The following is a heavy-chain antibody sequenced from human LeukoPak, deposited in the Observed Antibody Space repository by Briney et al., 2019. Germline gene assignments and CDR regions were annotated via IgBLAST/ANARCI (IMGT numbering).Heavy chain of an antibody. J-gene: IGHJ4*02. Sequence: GGSLRLPCAASGFTFSSYSMNWVRQAPGKGLEWVSSISSSSSYIYYADSVKGRFTISRDNAKNSLYLQMNSLRAEDTAVYYCARDVLSAYSSGWHTPFDYRGQGTLVTVSS. CDR1: GFTFSSYS. CDR2: ISSSSSYI. V-gene: IGHV3-21*01. D-gene: IGHD6-19*01. CDR3: ARDVLSAYSSGWHTPFDY.